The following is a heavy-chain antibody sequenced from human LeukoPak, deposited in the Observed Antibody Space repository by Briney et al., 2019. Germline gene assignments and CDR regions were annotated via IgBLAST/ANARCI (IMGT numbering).Heavy chain of an antibody. D-gene: IGHD3-10*01. CDR1: GGSISSYY. Sequence: PSETLSLTCTVSGGSISSYYWSWIRQPAGKGLERIGRIFASGSTNSNPSLKSRVTMSVDTSKNQFSLNLSSVTAADTAVYYCARHSAMDVWGKGTTVTVSS. V-gene: IGHV4-4*07. CDR3: ARHSAMDV. CDR2: IFASGST. J-gene: IGHJ6*04.